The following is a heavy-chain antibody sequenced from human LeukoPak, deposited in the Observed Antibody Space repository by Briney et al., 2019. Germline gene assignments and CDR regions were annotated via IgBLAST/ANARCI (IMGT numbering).Heavy chain of an antibody. D-gene: IGHD4-11*01. Sequence: GGSLRLSCAASGFTFSNYWMTWVRQAPGKGLEWVANIKHDGSEDYYLDSVKGRFTTSRDNAKNSLYLQMNSLRTEDTAVYYCAKVGLPVTTILDYFDYWGQGTLVTVSS. CDR2: IKHDGSED. V-gene: IGHV3-7*01. CDR1: GFTFSNYW. J-gene: IGHJ4*02. CDR3: AKVGLPVTTILDYFDY.